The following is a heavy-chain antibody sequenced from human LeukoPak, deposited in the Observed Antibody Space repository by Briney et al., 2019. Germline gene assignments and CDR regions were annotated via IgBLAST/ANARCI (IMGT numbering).Heavy chain of an antibody. D-gene: IGHD3-16*01. J-gene: IGHJ5*02. Sequence: ASVKVSCKASGGTFSSYPISWVRQAPGQGLEWMGGIIPIFGTTNYAQKFQGRVTIITDESTSTTYMELSSLRSEDTAVYYCAGCMGECQLVSWFDPWGQGTLVTVSS. CDR2: IIPIFGTT. V-gene: IGHV1-69*05. CDR3: AGCMGECQLVSWFDP. CDR1: GGTFSSYP.